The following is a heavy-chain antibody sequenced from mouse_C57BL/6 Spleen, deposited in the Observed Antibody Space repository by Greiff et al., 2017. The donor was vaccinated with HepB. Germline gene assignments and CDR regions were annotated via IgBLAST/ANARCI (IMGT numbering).Heavy chain of an antibody. D-gene: IGHD3-1*01. Sequence: QVQLQQPGAELVKPGASVKLSCKASGYTFTSYWMHWVKQRPGRGLEWIGSIDPNSGGTKYNEKFKDKATLTADKSSSTAYMQLSSLTYEDSAVYYCARSPASGAMDYWGQGTSVTVSS. CDR1: GYTFTSYW. CDR2: IDPNSGGT. V-gene: IGHV1-62-3*01. CDR3: ARSPASGAMDY. J-gene: IGHJ4*01.